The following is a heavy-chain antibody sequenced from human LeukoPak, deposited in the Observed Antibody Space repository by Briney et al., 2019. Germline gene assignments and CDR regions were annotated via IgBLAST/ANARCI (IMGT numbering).Heavy chain of an antibody. CDR2: INSDGSST. J-gene: IGHJ6*03. Sequence: GGSLRLSCAASGFTFSSYWMHWVRQAPGKGLVWVSRINSDGSSTSYADSVKGRFTISRDNAKNTLYLQMNSLRAEDTAVYYCARARNGYCSGGSCYSYYYYYMDVWGKGTTVTVSS. V-gene: IGHV3-74*01. D-gene: IGHD2-15*01. CDR3: ARARNGYCSGGSCYSYYYYYMDV. CDR1: GFTFSSYW.